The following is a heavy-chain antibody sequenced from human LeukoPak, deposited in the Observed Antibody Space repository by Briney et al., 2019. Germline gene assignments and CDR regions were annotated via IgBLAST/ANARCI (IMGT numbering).Heavy chain of an antibody. CDR2: IKQDGSEK. D-gene: IGHD3-10*01. CDR1: GFTFSSCW. J-gene: IGHJ4*02. CDR3: ARVLAYYGSGSYSYFDY. Sequence: GGSLRLSCAASGFTFSSCWMSWVRQAPGKGLEWVANIKQDGSEKYYVDSVKGRFTISRDNAKNSLYLQMNSLRAEDTAVYYCARVLAYYGSGSYSYFDYWGQGTLVTVSS. V-gene: IGHV3-7*03.